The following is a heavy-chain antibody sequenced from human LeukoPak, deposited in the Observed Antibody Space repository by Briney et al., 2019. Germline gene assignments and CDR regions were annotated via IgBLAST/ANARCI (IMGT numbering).Heavy chain of an antibody. Sequence: GGSLRLSCAASGFTFSSYAMHWVRQAPGKGLEYVSAISSNGGSTYYANSVKGRFTISRDNSKNTLYLQMNSLRAEDTAVYYCAKPNYYDSSGYYIKSDAFDIWGQGTMVTVSS. J-gene: IGHJ3*02. CDR3: AKPNYYDSSGYYIKSDAFDI. CDR2: ISSNGGST. V-gene: IGHV3-64*01. D-gene: IGHD3-22*01. CDR1: GFTFSSYA.